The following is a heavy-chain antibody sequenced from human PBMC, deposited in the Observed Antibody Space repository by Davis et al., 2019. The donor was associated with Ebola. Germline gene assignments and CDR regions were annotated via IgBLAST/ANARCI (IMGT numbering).Heavy chain of an antibody. CDR3: ASDYGDYSV. CDR2: IYHSGST. J-gene: IGHJ4*02. Sequence: PSETLSLTCTVSGYSISSGYYWGWIRQPPGKGLEWIGSIYHSGSTYYNPSLKSRVTISVDTSKNQFSLKLSSVTAADTAVYYCASDYGDYSVWGQGTLVTVSS. V-gene: IGHV4-38-2*02. CDR1: GYSISSGYY. D-gene: IGHD4-17*01.